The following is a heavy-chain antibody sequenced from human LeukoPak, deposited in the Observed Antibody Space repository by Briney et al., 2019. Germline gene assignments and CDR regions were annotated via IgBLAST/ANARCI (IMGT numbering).Heavy chain of an antibody. V-gene: IGHV1-2*02. CDR3: ASRTSGYSSSWYAGDAFDI. CDR2: INPNSGGT. Sequence: GASVKVSFKASGYTFTGYYMHWVRQAPGQGLEWMGWINPNSGGTNYAQKFQGRVTMTRDTSISTAYMELSRLRSDDTAVYYCASRTSGYSSSWYAGDAFDIWGQGTMVTASS. J-gene: IGHJ3*02. D-gene: IGHD6-13*01. CDR1: GYTFTGYY.